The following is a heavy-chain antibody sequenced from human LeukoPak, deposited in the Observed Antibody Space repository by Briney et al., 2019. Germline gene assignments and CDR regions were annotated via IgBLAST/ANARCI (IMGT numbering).Heavy chain of an antibody. D-gene: IGHD4-17*01. Sequence: GDSLRLSCAASGFTFSTYAMSWVRQAPGKGLEWVSGISGSGGSTQYGDSVKGRFTISRDNSKNTLYLQMNSLRAEGTAVYYCAKMSYGKTAGYFDYWGQGTLVTVSS. CDR3: AKMSYGKTAGYFDY. CDR2: ISGSGGST. J-gene: IGHJ4*02. CDR1: GFTFSTYA. V-gene: IGHV3-23*01.